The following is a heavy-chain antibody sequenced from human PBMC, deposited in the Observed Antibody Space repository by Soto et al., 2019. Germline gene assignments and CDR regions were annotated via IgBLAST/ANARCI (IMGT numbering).Heavy chain of an antibody. CDR3: ARLQFGEGFDY. CDR2: ILHTGGT. V-gene: IGHV4-30-2*01. J-gene: IGHJ4*02. Sequence: SETLSLTCAASGGSISGGGFSWSWIRQPPGKGLEWIGYILHTGGTQYNPSLKSRVSMSVDKSKNQFSLHLTSVAAADTAVYYCARLQFGEGFDYWGQGALVTVSS. D-gene: IGHD3-10*01. CDR1: GGSISGGGFS.